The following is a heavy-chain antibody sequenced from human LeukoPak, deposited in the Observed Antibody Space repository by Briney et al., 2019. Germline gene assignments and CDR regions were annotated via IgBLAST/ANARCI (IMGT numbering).Heavy chain of an antibody. CDR3: ARGVGSSLVERSSWFY. CDR2: IYYSGST. D-gene: IGHD6-13*01. CDR1: GGSISSSSYY. J-gene: IGHJ4*02. Sequence: NSSETLSLTCTVSGGSISSSSYYWGWIRQPPGKGLEWIGSIYYSGSTYYNPSLKSRVTISVDTSKNQFSLKLSSVTAADTAVYYCARGVGSSLVERSSWFYWGQGTLVTVSS. V-gene: IGHV4-39*07.